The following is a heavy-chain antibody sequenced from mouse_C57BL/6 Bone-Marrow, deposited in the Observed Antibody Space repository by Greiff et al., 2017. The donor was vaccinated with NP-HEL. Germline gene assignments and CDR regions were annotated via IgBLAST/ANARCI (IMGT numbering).Heavy chain of an antibody. Sequence: QVQLQQPGAELVMPGASLKLSCKASGYTFTSYWMHWVKQRPGQGLEWIGEIDPSDSYTNYNQKFKGKSTLTVDKSSSTAYMQLSSLTSEDSAVYYCARHYYGLDYWGQGTTLTVSS. CDR1: GYTFTSYW. D-gene: IGHD1-2*01. CDR3: ARHYYGLDY. J-gene: IGHJ2*01. V-gene: IGHV1-69*01. CDR2: IDPSDSYT.